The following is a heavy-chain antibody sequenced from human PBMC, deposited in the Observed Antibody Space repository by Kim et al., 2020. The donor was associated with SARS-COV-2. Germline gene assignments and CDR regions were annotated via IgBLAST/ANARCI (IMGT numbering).Heavy chain of an antibody. CDR2: ISAYNGNT. CDR3: ARSASVLLWFGEWGWFDP. D-gene: IGHD3-10*01. V-gene: IGHV1-18*04. CDR1: GYTFTSYG. J-gene: IGHJ5*02. Sequence: ASVKVSCKASGYTFTSYGISWVRQAPGQGLEWMGWISAYNGNTNYAQKLQGRVTMTTDPSTSTAYMELRSLRSDDTAVYYCARSASVLLWFGEWGWFDPWGQGTLVTVSS.